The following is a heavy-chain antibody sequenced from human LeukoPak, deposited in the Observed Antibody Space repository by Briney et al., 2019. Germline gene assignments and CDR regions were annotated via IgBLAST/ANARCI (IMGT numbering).Heavy chain of an antibody. Sequence: SETLSLTCTVPGGSISSYYWSWIRQPPGKGLEWIGYIYYSGSTNYNPSLKSRVTISVDTSKNQFSLKLSSVTAADTAVYYCARATIYGDYLDYWGQGTLVTVSS. CDR2: IYYSGST. J-gene: IGHJ4*02. CDR3: ARATIYGDYLDY. V-gene: IGHV4-59*01. CDR1: GGSISSYY. D-gene: IGHD4-17*01.